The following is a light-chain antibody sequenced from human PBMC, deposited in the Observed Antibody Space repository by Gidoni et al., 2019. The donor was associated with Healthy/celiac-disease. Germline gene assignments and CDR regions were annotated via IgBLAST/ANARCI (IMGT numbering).Light chain of an antibody. CDR3: QQYNNWPLT. CDR1: QSVSSN. V-gene: IGKV3-15*01. Sequence: EIVMTPSPATLSVSPGERATLSCRASQSVSSNVAWYQQKPGQAPRHLIYGASTRATGIPARFMGSGSGTEFTLTISSLQSEDFAVYYWQQYNNWPLTFGGGTKVEIK. CDR2: GAS. J-gene: IGKJ4*01.